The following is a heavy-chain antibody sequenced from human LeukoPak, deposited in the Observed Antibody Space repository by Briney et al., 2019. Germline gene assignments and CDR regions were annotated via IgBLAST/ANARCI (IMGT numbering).Heavy chain of an antibody. CDR2: ISYDGSNK. CDR3: ARAVYCSSTSCWGYYYYYMDV. CDR1: GFTFSSYA. V-gene: IGHV3-30*04. Sequence: GGSLRLSCAASGFTFSSYAMHWVRQAPGKGLEWVAVISYDGSNKYYADSVKGRFTISRDNSKNTLYLQMNSLRAEDTAVYYCARAVYCSSTSCWGYYYYYMDVWGKGTTVTVSS. D-gene: IGHD2-2*01. J-gene: IGHJ6*03.